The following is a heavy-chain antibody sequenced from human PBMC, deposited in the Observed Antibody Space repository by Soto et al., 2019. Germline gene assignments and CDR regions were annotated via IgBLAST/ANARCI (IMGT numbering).Heavy chain of an antibody. V-gene: IGHV5-10-1*01. CDR3: ARVPRRGYYYYGMDV. CDR2: IDPSDSYT. Sequence: GESLKISCKGSGYSFTSDWISSVLQMPGKGLEWMGRIDPSDSYTNYSPSFQGHVTISADKSISTAYLQWSSLKASDTAMYYCARVPRRGYYYYGMDVWGQGTTVTVSS. J-gene: IGHJ6*02. CDR1: GYSFTSDW. D-gene: IGHD2-2*01.